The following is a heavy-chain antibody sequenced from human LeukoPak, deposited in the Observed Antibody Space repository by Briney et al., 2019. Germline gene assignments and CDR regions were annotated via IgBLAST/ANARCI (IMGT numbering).Heavy chain of an antibody. CDR2: ISYDGSNK. CDR3: ARDLVDYYYSSVYYPPSY. V-gene: IGHV3-30-3*01. Sequence: PGRSLRLSCEASGFTFSSYAMHWVRQAPGKGPEWVAVISYDGSNKYYADSVKGRFTISRDNSKNTLYLQMNSLRAEDTAVYYCARDLVDYYYSSVYYPPSYWGQGTLVTVSS. CDR1: GFTFSSYA. J-gene: IGHJ4*02. D-gene: IGHD3-22*01.